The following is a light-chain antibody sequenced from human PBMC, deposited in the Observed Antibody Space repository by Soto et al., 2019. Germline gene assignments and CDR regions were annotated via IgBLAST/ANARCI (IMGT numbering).Light chain of an antibody. J-gene: IGKJ5*01. CDR3: QQSYSTPPIT. CDR1: QSISSY. V-gene: IGKV1-39*01. Sequence: DTQMTQSPFTLYASVGDSVTITCRGSQSISSYLNWYQQKPGKAPKLLIYAASSLQSGVPSRFSGSGSGTDFTLTISSLQPEDFATYYCQQSYSTPPITFGQGTRLEI. CDR2: AAS.